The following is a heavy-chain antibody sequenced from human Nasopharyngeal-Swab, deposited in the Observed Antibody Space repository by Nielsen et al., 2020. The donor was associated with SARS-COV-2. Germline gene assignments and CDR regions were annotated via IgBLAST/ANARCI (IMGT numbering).Heavy chain of an antibody. CDR1: GFTFTSSA. D-gene: IGHD3-22*01. CDR2: IVVGSGNT. Sequence: SVKVSCKASGFTFTSSAVQWVRQARGQRLEWIGWIVVGSGNTNYAQKFQERVTITRDMSTGTACMELSSLRSEDTAVYYCAASPNYYDSSGYPFDIWGQGTMVTVSS. CDR3: AASPNYYDSSGYPFDI. V-gene: IGHV1-58*01. J-gene: IGHJ3*02.